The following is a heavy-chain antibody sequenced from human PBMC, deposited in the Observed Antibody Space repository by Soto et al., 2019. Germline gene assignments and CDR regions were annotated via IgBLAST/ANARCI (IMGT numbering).Heavy chain of an antibody. Sequence: EVQLVESGGGLVQPGGSLRLSCAASAFTFSSYWMSWVRQAPGKGLEWVANIKQDGSEKYFVDSVKGRFTISRDNAKNSLYLQMNSLRAEDTAVYYCARMGKITFFGVGNWFDPWGQGTLVTVSS. CDR1: AFTFSSYW. CDR2: IKQDGSEK. J-gene: IGHJ5*02. V-gene: IGHV3-7*03. D-gene: IGHD3-3*01. CDR3: ARMGKITFFGVGNWFDP.